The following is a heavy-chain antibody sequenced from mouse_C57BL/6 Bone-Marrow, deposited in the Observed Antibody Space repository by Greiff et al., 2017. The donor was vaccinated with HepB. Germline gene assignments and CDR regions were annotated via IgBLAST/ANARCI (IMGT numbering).Heavy chain of an antibody. CDR3: ARGGTTVVAHYYAMDY. D-gene: IGHD1-1*01. Sequence: QVQLQQPGAELVKPGASVKMSCKASGYTFTSYWITWVKQRPGQGLEWIGDIYPGSGSTNYNEKFKSKATLTVDTSSSTAYMQLSSLTSEDSAVYYCARGGTTVVAHYYAMDYWGQGTSVTVSS. CDR2: IYPGSGST. CDR1: GYTFTSYW. V-gene: IGHV1-55*01. J-gene: IGHJ4*01.